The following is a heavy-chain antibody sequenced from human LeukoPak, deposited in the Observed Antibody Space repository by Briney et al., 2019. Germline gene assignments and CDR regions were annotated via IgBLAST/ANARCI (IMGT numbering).Heavy chain of an antibody. CDR1: GYTFSSYG. CDR2: ISAYNGNT. CDR3: ARGGSYHVAY. J-gene: IGHJ4*02. D-gene: IGHD1-26*01. Sequence: ASVKVSCKASGYTFSSYGITWVRQAPGQGPEWMGWISAYNGNTKYAQKFQGRVTMTRDMSTSTVYMELSSLRSEDTAVYYCARGGSYHVAYWGQGTLVTVSS. V-gene: IGHV1-18*01.